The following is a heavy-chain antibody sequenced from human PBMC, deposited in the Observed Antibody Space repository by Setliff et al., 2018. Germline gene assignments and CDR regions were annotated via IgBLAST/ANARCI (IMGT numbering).Heavy chain of an antibody. D-gene: IGHD2-15*01. J-gene: IGHJ5*02. V-gene: IGHV1-69*05. Sequence: ASVKVSCKASGDSFNNYAISWVRQAPGQGLEWMGGIIPMFGTPAYAQKFQGRVTITTDESTSTAYMELSSLRSEDTAVYYCARSPAVLGIVYLDPWGQGTLVTVSS. CDR3: ARSPAVLGIVYLDP. CDR2: IIPMFGTP. CDR1: GDSFNNYA.